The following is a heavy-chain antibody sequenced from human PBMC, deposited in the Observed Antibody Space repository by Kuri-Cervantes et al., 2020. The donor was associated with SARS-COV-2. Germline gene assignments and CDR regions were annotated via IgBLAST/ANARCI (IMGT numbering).Heavy chain of an antibody. CDR3: ARHGTGYDFWSGYYGEDY. J-gene: IGHJ4*02. CDR1: GFIFSNYW. Sequence: GGSLRLSCAASGFIFSNYWMSWVRQAPGKGLEWVANIKQDGSEEFYVDSVKGRFTISRDNSKNTLYLQMNSLRAEDTAVYYCARHGTGYDFWSGYYGEDYWGQGTLVTVSS. V-gene: IGHV3-7*01. D-gene: IGHD3-3*01. CDR2: IKQDGSEE.